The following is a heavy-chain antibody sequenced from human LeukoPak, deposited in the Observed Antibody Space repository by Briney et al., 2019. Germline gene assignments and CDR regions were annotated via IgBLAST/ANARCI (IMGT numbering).Heavy chain of an antibody. CDR1: GFTFSSYW. J-gene: IGHJ6*03. CDR2: IKQDGSEK. CDR3: AREPNFYDSSGLGYYYYVDV. V-gene: IGHV3-7*01. D-gene: IGHD3-22*01. Sequence: GGSLRLSCAASGFTFSSYWMSWVRQAPGKGLEWVANIKQDGSEKYYVDSVKGRFTISRDNAKNSLYLQMNSLRAEDTAVYYCAREPNFYDSSGLGYYYYVDVWGKGTTVTVSS.